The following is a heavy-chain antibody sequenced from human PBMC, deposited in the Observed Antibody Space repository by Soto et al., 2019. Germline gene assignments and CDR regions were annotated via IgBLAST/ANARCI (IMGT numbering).Heavy chain of an antibody. CDR2: ISGSGGST. D-gene: IGHD2-2*01. Sequence: PVGSLRLSCAASGFTFSSYAMSGVRQAPGKGLEWVAAISGSGGSTYYADSVKGRFTISRDNSKNTLYLQMNSLRAEDTAVYYCAKVGLGYCSSTSCHYYYYGMDVWGQGTTVTVSS. J-gene: IGHJ6*02. V-gene: IGHV3-23*01. CDR1: GFTFSSYA. CDR3: AKVGLGYCSSTSCHYYYYGMDV.